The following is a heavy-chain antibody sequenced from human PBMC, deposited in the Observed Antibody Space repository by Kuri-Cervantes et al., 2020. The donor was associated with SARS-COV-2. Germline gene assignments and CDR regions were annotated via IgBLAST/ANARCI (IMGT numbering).Heavy chain of an antibody. D-gene: IGHD3-3*01. CDR2: IYYSGST. V-gene: IGHV4-39*01. CDR3: AGRSTSITIFGVVNINPFDY. J-gene: IGHJ4*02. CDR1: GGSISSSSYY. Sequence: SETLSLTCTVSGGSISSSSYYWGWIRQPPGKGLEWIGSIYYSGSTYYNPSLKSRVTISVDTSKNQFSLELSSVTAADTAVYYCAGRSTSITIFGVVNINPFDYWGQGTLVTVSS.